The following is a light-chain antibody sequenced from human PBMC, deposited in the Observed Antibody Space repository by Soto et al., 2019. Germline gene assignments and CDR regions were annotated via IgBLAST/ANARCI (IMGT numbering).Light chain of an antibody. CDR3: QQANSFPFT. V-gene: IGKV3-15*01. J-gene: IGKJ3*01. CDR2: GAS. CDR1: QSISNN. Sequence: IVMTQSPATLSLSPGEKATLSCRASQSISNNFAWFQQKPGQVPRLLIYGASNRATGVSARFSGSGSGTEFTLTISSLQSEDFAVYYCQQANSFPFTFGPGTTLDIK.